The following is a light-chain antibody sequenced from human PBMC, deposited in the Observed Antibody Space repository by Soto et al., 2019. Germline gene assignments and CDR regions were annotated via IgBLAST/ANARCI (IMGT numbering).Light chain of an antibody. V-gene: IGLV2-8*01. CDR1: SSDVGGYNY. CDR2: EVS. Sequence: SALTQPPSASGSPGQSVTISCTGTSSDVGGYNYVSWYQQHPGKAPKLMIYEVSKRPSGVPDRFSGSKSGNTASLTVSGLQAEDEADYYCSSYAGSNNGFGGGTKLTVL. CDR3: SSYAGSNNG. J-gene: IGLJ2*01.